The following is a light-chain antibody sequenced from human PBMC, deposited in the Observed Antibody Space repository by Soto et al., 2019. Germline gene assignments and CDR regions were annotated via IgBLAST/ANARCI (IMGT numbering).Light chain of an antibody. CDR3: HQRQSWPRT. J-gene: IGKJ1*01. V-gene: IGKV3-11*01. Sequence: EIVLTQSPGTLSSFPVDRVTLSCRASQYINTRLAWYQHRPGQAPRLLIYQTSIRAAGIPARFSASGSGTDFTLTISDVQPEDFALYYCHQRQSWPRTFGQGTKVDIK. CDR2: QTS. CDR1: QYINTR.